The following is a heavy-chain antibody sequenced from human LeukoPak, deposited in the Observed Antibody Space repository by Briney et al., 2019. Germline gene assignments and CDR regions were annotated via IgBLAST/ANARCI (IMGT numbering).Heavy chain of an antibody. Sequence: ASVKVSCKASGYTFTGYYTHWVRHAPGQGLEWMGWINPNSGGTNYAQKFQGWVTMTRDTSISTAYMELSRLRSDDTAVYYCARADGSGSFYGMDVWGQGTTVTVSS. CDR3: ARADGSGSFYGMDV. V-gene: IGHV1-2*04. CDR1: GYTFTGYY. J-gene: IGHJ6*02. D-gene: IGHD3-10*01. CDR2: INPNSGGT.